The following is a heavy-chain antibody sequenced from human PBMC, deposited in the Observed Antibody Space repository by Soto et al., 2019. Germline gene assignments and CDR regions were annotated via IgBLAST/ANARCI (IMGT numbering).Heavy chain of an antibody. CDR1: GGTFSSYA. CDR2: ISGSGGST. Sequence: TGGSLRLSCAASGGTFSSYAMSWVRQAPGKGLEWVSAISGSGGSTYYADSVKGRFTISRDNSKNTLYLQMNSLRAEDTAVYYCAKGDGSGSYYLSGSAFDIWGQGTMVTVSS. J-gene: IGHJ3*02. CDR3: AKGDGSGSYYLSGSAFDI. V-gene: IGHV3-23*01. D-gene: IGHD3-10*01.